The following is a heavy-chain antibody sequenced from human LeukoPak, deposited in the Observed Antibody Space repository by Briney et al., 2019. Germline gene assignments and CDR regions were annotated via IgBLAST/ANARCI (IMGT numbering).Heavy chain of an antibody. J-gene: IGHJ4*02. V-gene: IGHV1-2*02. CDR3: ARGQLVVEFSTPPDY. CDR1: AYTFTGYY. D-gene: IGHD6-6*01. CDR2: INPNSGGT. Sequence: ASVKVSCKASAYTFTGYYMHWVRQAPGQGLEWMGWINPNSGGTNYAQKFQGRVTMTRDTSISTAYMELSRLRSDDTAVYYCARGQLVVEFSTPPDYWGQGTLVTVSS.